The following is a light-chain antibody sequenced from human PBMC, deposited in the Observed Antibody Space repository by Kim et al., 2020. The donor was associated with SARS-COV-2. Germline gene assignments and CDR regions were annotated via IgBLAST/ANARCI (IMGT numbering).Light chain of an antibody. CDR3: QQSFITPPT. CDR2: STS. J-gene: IGKJ2*01. Sequence: DIQMTQSPSSLSASVGDRVTITCRASQSVSTYVNWYQHKPGKAPKLLIYSTSSLQGGVSSRFIGRSSGTDFTLTITSLQPDDFATYYCQQSFITPPTFGQGTKLEIK. CDR1: QSVSTY. V-gene: IGKV1-39*01.